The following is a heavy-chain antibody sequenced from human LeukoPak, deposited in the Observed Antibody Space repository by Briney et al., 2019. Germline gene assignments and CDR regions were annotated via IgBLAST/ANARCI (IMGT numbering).Heavy chain of an antibody. J-gene: IGHJ3*02. Sequence: SETLSLTCTVFGGSISSYYWSWIRQPAGKGLEWIGRIYTSGSTNYNPSLKSRVTMSVDTSKNQFSLKLSSVTAADTAVYYCARTTLLYSDWSPDAFDIWGQGTMVTVSS. CDR3: ARTTLLYSDWSPDAFDI. CDR2: IYTSGST. D-gene: IGHD3-9*01. CDR1: GGSISSYY. V-gene: IGHV4-4*07.